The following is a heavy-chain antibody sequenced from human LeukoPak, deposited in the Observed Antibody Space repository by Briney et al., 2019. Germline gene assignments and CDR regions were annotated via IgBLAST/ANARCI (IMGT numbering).Heavy chain of an antibody. Sequence: ASVKVSCKASDYTFSSYGISWVRQAPGQGLEWMGWISAFNGITNYAQKFQGRVTMTTDTSTSTAYMELRSLRSDDTAVYFCARERTTVTRNYFDYWGQGTLVTVSS. CDR2: ISAFNGIT. J-gene: IGHJ4*02. V-gene: IGHV1-18*01. D-gene: IGHD4-17*01. CDR1: DYTFSSYG. CDR3: ARERTTVTRNYFDY.